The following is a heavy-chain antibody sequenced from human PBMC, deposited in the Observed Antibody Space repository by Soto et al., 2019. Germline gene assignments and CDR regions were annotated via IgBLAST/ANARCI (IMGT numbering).Heavy chain of an antibody. J-gene: IGHJ4*02. V-gene: IGHV1-18*04. Sequence: ASVKVSCKASGYTFTSYGISWVRQAPGQGLEWMGWISVYNGKTNYAQKLQDRVTMTTDTSTNTAYMELRSLRSDDTAVYYCARPSSGSSWFPHNYYFDYWGQGNLVTVS. D-gene: IGHD6-13*01. CDR3: ARPSSGSSWFPHNYYFDY. CDR2: ISVYNGKT. CDR1: GYTFTSYG.